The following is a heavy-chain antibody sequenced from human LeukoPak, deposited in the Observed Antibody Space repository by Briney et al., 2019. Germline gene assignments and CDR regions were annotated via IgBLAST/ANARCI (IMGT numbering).Heavy chain of an antibody. CDR2: IDPTGLT. CDR3: ARQTPYSGNHYFDY. D-gene: IGHD1-26*01. J-gene: IGHJ4*02. CDR1: GGSISGHY. Sequence: SQTLSLTCTVSGGSISGHYWSWIRQSPGKGLEWIGYIDPTGLTSYNPSLNSRVTISEDTSKNQFSLKVRSVTTADTAVYFCARQTPYSGNHYFDYWGQGTLVTVSS. V-gene: IGHV4-4*09.